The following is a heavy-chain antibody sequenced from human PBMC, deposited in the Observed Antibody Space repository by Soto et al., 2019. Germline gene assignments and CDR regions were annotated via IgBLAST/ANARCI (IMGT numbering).Heavy chain of an antibody. D-gene: IGHD5-12*01. V-gene: IGHV3-30-3*01. CDR2: ISYDGSNK. CDR1: GFTFSSYA. CDR3: ARDPGGYDWENDY. J-gene: IGHJ4*02. Sequence: QVQLVESGGGVVQPGRSLRLSCAASGFTFSSYAMHWVRQAPGKGLEWVAVISYDGSNKYYADSVKGRFTISRDNSKSTLYLQMNSLRAEDTAVYYCARDPGGYDWENDYWGQGTLVTVSS.